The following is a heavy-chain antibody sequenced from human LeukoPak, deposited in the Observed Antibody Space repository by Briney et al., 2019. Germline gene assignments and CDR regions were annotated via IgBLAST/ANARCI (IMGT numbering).Heavy chain of an antibody. CDR2: IWFDGSNK. CDR1: GFIFSNDA. V-gene: IGHV3-33*01. J-gene: IGHJ4*02. CDR3: ARDPDY. Sequence: PGGSLRLSCAASGFIFSNDAMHWVRQAPGKGLEWVAFIWFDGSNKHYADSVKGRFTISRDNAKNSLYLQMNSLRAEDTAVYYCARDPDYWGQGTLVIVSS.